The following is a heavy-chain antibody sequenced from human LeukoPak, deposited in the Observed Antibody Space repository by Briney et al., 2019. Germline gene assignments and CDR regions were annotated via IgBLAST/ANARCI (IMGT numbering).Heavy chain of an antibody. CDR1: GGSISSSNW. J-gene: IGHJ6*02. Sequence: PSETLSLTCAVSGGSISSSNWWSWVRQPPGKGLEWIGEIYHSGSTNYNPSLKSRVTISADKSKNQFSLKLSSVTAADAAVYYCARKRSIAVAGTYYYYYYGMDVWGQGTTVTVSS. CDR2: IYHSGST. V-gene: IGHV4-4*02. D-gene: IGHD6-19*01. CDR3: ARKRSIAVAGTYYYYYYGMDV.